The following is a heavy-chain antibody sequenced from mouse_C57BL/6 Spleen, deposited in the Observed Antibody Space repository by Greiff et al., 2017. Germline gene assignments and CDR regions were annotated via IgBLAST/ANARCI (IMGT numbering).Heavy chain of an antibody. CDR2: IHPNSGST. J-gene: IGHJ4*01. CDR1: GYTFTSYW. Sequence: QVQLQQSGAELVKPGASVQLSCKASGYTFTSYWMHWVKQRPGQGLEWIGMIHPNSGSTNYNEKFKSKATLTVDKSSSTAYMQLSSLTSEDSAVYYCARSRSPSGYGSSYDAMDYWGQGTSVTVSS. CDR3: ARSRSPSGYGSSYDAMDY. D-gene: IGHD1-1*01. V-gene: IGHV1-64*01.